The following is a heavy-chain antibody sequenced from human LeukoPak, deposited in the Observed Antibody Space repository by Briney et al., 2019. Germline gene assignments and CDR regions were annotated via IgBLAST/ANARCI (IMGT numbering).Heavy chain of an antibody. CDR3: ARESPTTVTSFDY. V-gene: IGHV3-66*01. CDR1: GFSVSDNH. Sequence: GGSLRLSCAASGFSVSDNHMTWVRQAPGKGLEWVSVTYRGGTTYYAGFVNDRFTSSRDNSKNTLDLQMNSLRDDDTAGYYCARESPTTVTSFDYWGQGTLVTVSS. D-gene: IGHD4-17*01. CDR2: TYRGGTT. J-gene: IGHJ4*02.